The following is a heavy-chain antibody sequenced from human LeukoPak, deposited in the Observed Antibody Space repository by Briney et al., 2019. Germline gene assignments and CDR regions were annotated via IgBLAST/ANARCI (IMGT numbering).Heavy chain of an antibody. CDR1: GYTLTELS. CDR3: ATARYDILTGYRDGGWFDP. D-gene: IGHD3-9*01. Sequence: GASVKVSCKVSGYTLTELSMHWVRQAPGKGLEWMGGFDPEDGETIYAQKFQGRVTMTEDTSTDTAYMELSSLRSEDTAVYYCATARYDILTGYRDGGWFDPWGQGTLVTVSS. V-gene: IGHV1-24*01. J-gene: IGHJ5*02. CDR2: FDPEDGET.